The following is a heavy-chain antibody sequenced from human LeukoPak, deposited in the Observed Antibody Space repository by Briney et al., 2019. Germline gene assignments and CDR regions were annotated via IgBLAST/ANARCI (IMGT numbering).Heavy chain of an antibody. CDR2: IEPSDSYS. V-gene: IGHV5-10-1*01. D-gene: IGHD6-19*01. CDR1: GYSFTNYW. J-gene: IGHJ6*02. CDR3: ARAVGIAVAGTTYYGMDV. Sequence: PGESLKISCKGSGYSFTNYWISGVRQMPGKGLEWMGTIEPSDSYSNYSPSFQGHVTISADKSIRTAYLQWRSLKASDTALYYCARAVGIAVAGTTYYGMDVWGQGTTVTVSS.